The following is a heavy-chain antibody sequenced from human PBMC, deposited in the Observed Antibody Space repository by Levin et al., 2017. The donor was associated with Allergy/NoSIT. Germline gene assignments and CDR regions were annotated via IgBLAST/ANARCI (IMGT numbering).Heavy chain of an antibody. Sequence: LSLTCAASGFSFKNYEMDWVRQAPGKGLEWVAYISGPGDTIYYAESVKGRFTISRDNAKNSLYLQMSSLRVEDTGVYYCARSPGSDTFNDWGQGTMVTVSS. CDR3: ARSPGSDTFND. V-gene: IGHV3-48*03. CDR1: GFSFKNYE. CDR2: ISGPGDTI. J-gene: IGHJ3*01. D-gene: IGHD1-26*01.